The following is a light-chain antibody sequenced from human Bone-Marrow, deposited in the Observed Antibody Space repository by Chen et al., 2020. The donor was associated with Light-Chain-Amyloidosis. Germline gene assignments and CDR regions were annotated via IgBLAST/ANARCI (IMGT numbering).Light chain of an antibody. CDR3: QQYNKWPHS. Sequence: EIVMPQSPATLSVSPGERATISCRASQSVSSNLAWYQQKPGQAPRLLIYGASTRATGIPARFSGSGSGTEFTLTISSLQSEDFAAYYCQQYNKWPHSFGQGTRLEIK. J-gene: IGKJ5*01. CDR2: GAS. V-gene: IGKV3-15*01. CDR1: QSVSSN.